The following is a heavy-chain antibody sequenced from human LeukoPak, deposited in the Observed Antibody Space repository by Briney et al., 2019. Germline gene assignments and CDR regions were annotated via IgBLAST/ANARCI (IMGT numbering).Heavy chain of an antibody. V-gene: IGHV4-39*07. CDR1: GGSLGGDSDF. CDR2: INYSGKT. J-gene: IGHJ5*02. Sequence: SETLSLTCTVSGGSLGGDSDFWGWIRQSPGKGLEWIGSINYSGKTYYNPSLKSRVIISVDTSKNQFSLKLNSVTAADTAVYYCARVDGSCSGGSCPSGNWFDPWGQGTLVTVSS. CDR3: ARVDGSCSGGSCPSGNWFDP. D-gene: IGHD2-15*01.